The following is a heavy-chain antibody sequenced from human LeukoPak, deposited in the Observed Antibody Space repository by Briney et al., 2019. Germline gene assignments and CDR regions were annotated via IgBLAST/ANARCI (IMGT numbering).Heavy chain of an antibody. V-gene: IGHV3-13*01. CDR2: LGIAGDT. D-gene: IGHD1-26*01. Sequence: PGGSLRLSCAASGFTVSSYAMHWVRQPIGKGLEWVSALGIAGDTFYPGSVKGRFTISRENAKNSLYLQMNSLRAEDTAMYYCARQKQSHGNFDYWGRGTLVTVSS. CDR1: GFTVSSYA. J-gene: IGHJ4*02. CDR3: ARQKQSHGNFDY.